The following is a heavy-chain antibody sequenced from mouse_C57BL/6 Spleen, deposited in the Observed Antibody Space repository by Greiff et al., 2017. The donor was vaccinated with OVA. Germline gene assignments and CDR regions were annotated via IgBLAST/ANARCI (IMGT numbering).Heavy chain of an antibody. Sequence: VQLQQPGAELVRPGSSVKLSCKASGYTFTSYWMHWVKQRPIKGLEWIGNIDPSDSETHYNQKFKDKATLTVDNTSSTAYMQLSSLTSEDSAVSYCACSWPSCYFDYWGQGTTLTVSS. D-gene: IGHD3-3*01. CDR1: GYTFTSYW. V-gene: IGHV1-52*01. J-gene: IGHJ2*01. CDR3: ACSWPSCYFDY. CDR2: IDPSDSET.